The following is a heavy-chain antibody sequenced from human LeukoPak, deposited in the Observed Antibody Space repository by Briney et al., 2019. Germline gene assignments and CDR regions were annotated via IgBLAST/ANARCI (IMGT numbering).Heavy chain of an antibody. Sequence: GGSLRLSCAASGFTFSNYEMNWVRQAPGKGLEWVSYISSGGSTIYYADSVKGRFTISRDNAKNSLYLQMNSLRAEDTAIYYCARDFYYGSGRFDYWGQGTLLTVSS. D-gene: IGHD3-10*01. CDR2: ISSGGSTI. J-gene: IGHJ4*02. V-gene: IGHV3-48*03. CDR3: ARDFYYGSGRFDY. CDR1: GFTFSNYE.